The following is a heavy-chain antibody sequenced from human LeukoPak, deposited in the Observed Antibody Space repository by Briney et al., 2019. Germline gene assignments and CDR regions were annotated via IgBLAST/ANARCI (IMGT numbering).Heavy chain of an antibody. CDR2: VSYTGTT. CDR1: GGSISSYY. CDR3: ARHLMGSSWYGFDP. D-gene: IGHD6-13*01. V-gene: IGHV4-59*08. J-gene: IGHJ5*02. Sequence: PSETLSLACTVSGGSISSYYWDWIRQPPGKGLEWIGYVSYTGTTNYNPSLNSRVTISVDSSKNQFSLELTSVTAADTAVYYCARHLMGSSWYGFDPWGQGTLVTVSS.